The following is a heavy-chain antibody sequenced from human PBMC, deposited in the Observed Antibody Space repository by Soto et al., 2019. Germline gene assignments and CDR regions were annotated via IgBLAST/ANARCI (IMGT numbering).Heavy chain of an antibody. CDR1: GYTFTSYG. V-gene: IGHV1-18*04. CDR3: ARDTRNLEWLLYYYYYGMDV. J-gene: IGHJ6*02. D-gene: IGHD3-3*01. Sequence: GASVKVSCKASGYTFTSYGISWVRQAPGQGLEWMGWISAYNGNTNYAQKLQGRVTMTTDTSTSTAYMELRSLRSDDTAVYYCARDTRNLEWLLYYYYYGMDVWGQGXTVTVYS. CDR2: ISAYNGNT.